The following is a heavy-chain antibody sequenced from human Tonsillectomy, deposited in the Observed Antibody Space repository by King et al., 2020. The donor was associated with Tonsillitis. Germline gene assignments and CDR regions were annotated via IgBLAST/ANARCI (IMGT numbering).Heavy chain of an antibody. V-gene: IGHV3-15*01. Sequence: VQLVESGGGLVKPGGSLRLSCAASGLTFSNAWMSWVRQATGKGLEWVGRIKSKTDGATTDYAAPVKGRFTISRDDSKNTLYLQMNSLKTEDTAVYYCTTGTAQPRVDCDHWGQGTLVTVSS. D-gene: IGHD1-1*01. CDR3: TTGTAQPRVDCDH. J-gene: IGHJ4*02. CDR2: IKSKTDGATT. CDR1: GLTFSNAW.